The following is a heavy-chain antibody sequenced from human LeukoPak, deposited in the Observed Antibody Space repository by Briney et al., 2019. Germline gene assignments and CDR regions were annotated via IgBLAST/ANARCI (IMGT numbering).Heavy chain of an antibody. D-gene: IGHD6-13*01. J-gene: IGHJ6*03. CDR2: IYTSGST. CDR3: ARAGRGGSSWHRGNYYYMDV. CDR1: GGSISSYY. V-gene: IGHV4-4*07. Sequence: SETLSLTCTVSGGSISSYYWSWIRQPAGKGLEWIGRIYTSGSTNYNPSLKSRVTMSVDTSKNQFSLKLSSVTAADTAVYYCARAGRGGSSWHRGNYYYMDVWGKGTTVTISS.